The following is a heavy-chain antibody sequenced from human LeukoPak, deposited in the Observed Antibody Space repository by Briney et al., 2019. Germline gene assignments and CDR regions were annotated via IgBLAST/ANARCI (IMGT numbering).Heavy chain of an antibody. CDR2: INPSGGST. CDR3: ARDRGIGGSLLN. J-gene: IGHJ4*02. D-gene: IGHD1-26*01. V-gene: IGHV1-46*01. Sequence: AASVKVSCKASGYTFTSYYMHWVRQAPGQGLEWMGIINPSGGSTSYAQKFQGRVTMTRDTSTSTVYMELSRLRSDDTAVYYCARDRGIGGSLLNWGQGTLVTVSS. CDR1: GYTFTSYY.